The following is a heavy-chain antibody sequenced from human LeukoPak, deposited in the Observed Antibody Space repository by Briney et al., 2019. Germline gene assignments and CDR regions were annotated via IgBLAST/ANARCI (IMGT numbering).Heavy chain of an antibody. V-gene: IGHV1-2*04. D-gene: IGHD6-13*01. J-gene: IGHJ6*02. CDR1: GYTFTGYY. CDR2: IHPNSGGT. Sequence: ASVKVSCKASGYTFTGYYIHWVRQAPGQGLEWMGWIHPNSGGTYSAQNFQGWVTMTRDTSISTAYMEMSRLRSDDTAVYFCAREDSSSVENYYFYRMDVWGQGTTVTVSS. CDR3: AREDSSSVENYYFYRMDV.